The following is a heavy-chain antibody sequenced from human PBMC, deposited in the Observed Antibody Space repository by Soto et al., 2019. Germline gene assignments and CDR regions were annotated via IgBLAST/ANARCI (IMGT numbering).Heavy chain of an antibody. CDR1: GFSLSTSGMC. V-gene: IGHV2-70*01. J-gene: IGHJ3*02. Sequence: LVNPTQTLTLTCTFSGFSLSTSGMCVSWIRQPPGKALEWLALIDWDDDKYYSTSLKTRLTISKDTSKNQVVLTMTNMDPVDTATYYCARISYCSGGRPRAFDIWGQGTMVTVSS. CDR2: IDWDDDK. CDR3: ARISYCSGGRPRAFDI. D-gene: IGHD2-15*01.